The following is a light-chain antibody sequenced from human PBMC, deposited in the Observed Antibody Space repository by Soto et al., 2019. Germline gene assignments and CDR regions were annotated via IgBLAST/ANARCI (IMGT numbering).Light chain of an antibody. V-gene: IGKV1-5*01. Sequence: DIQMTPSPSTLSASVGDRVTITCRASQSISSWLAWYQQKPGKAPKLLIYDASSLESGVPSRFSGSGSGTEFTLTISSLQRDDFATYYCQQYNSYSRFGQGTKLEIK. J-gene: IGKJ2*03. CDR1: QSISSW. CDR3: QQYNSYSR. CDR2: DAS.